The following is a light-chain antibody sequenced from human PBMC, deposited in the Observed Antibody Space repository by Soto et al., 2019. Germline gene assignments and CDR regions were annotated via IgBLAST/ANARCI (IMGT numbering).Light chain of an antibody. Sequence: DIQMTQSPSSLSASVGDRVTITCRASQSISTYLNWYQQKVGKAPKLLIYAASSLQRGVPSRFSGSGSGTDYTLTISSLQPEDFATYYCQQSYSTPRTFGQGTNLEIK. CDR2: AAS. CDR3: QQSYSTPRT. J-gene: IGKJ2*02. CDR1: QSISTY. V-gene: IGKV1-39*01.